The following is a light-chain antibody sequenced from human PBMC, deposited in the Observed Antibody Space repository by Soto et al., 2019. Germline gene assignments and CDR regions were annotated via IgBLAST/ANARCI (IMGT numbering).Light chain of an antibody. CDR2: GAS. CDR3: QPYASSPLT. J-gene: IGKJ4*01. CDR1: QTVGNNY. Sequence: IVLTQSPGTLSLSPGERATLSCRASQTVGNNYLAWYQQKPGQTPRLLIHGASNRATGIPDRISGSGSGTDFTLFISGLEPEDLAVYYCQPYASSPLTFGGGTKVEIK. V-gene: IGKV3-20*01.